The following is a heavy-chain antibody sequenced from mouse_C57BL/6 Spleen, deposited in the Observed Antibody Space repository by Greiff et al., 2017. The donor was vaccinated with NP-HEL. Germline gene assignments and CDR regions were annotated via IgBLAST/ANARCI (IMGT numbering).Heavy chain of an antibody. J-gene: IGHJ4*01. CDR1: GYTFTSYG. V-gene: IGHV1-81*01. CDR2: IYPRSGNT. CDR3: ARSPREGYAMDY. Sequence: QVQLQQSGAELARPGASVKLSCKASGYTFTSYGISWVKQRTGQGLEWIGEIYPRSGNTYSNEKFKGKATLTADKYSSTAYMELRSLTSEDSAVYFCARSPREGYAMDYWGQGTSVTVSS.